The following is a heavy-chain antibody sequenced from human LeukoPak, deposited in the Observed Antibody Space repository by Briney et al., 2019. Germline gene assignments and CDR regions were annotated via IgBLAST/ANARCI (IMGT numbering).Heavy chain of an antibody. J-gene: IGHJ4*02. CDR3: ARGLHLPDYLSPY. D-gene: IGHD4-11*01. V-gene: IGHV3-23*01. CDR2: ISGSGGST. CDR1: GFTFSSYT. Sequence: GGSLRLSCAASGFTFSSYTMSWVRQAPGKGLEWVSAISGSGGSTYYADSVKGRFTISRDNAKNALYLQMNSLRAEDTAVYYCARGLHLPDYLSPYWGQGTLVTVSS.